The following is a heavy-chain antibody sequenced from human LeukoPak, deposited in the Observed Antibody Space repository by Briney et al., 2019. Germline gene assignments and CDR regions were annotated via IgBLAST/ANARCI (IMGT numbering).Heavy chain of an antibody. CDR2: ISGSGGST. V-gene: IGHV3-23*01. D-gene: IGHD3-10*01. CDR3: ACLQVLLWFGEPNDY. J-gene: IGHJ4*02. Sequence: GGSLRLSCAASGFTFSSYAMSWVRQAPGKGLEWVSAISGSGGSTYYADSVKGRFTISRDNSKNTLYLQMNSLRAEDTAVYYCACLQVLLWFGEPNDYWGQGTLVTVSS. CDR1: GFTFSSYA.